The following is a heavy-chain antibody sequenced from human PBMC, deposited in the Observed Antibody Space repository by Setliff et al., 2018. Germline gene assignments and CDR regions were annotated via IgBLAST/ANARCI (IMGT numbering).Heavy chain of an antibody. J-gene: IGHJ4*02. D-gene: IGHD6-13*01. CDR1: GYAFINYY. CDR2: INTGGGSS. V-gene: IGHV1-46*01. Sequence: ASVKVSCKASGYAFINYYMFWVRQAPGQGPEWMGTINTGGGSSSIVDQFQGRVTMTRDTSTSTVYLELNSLRSDDTAVYYCARRGLAAAGKKGVFEHWGQGTLVTVSS. CDR3: ARRGLAAAGKKGVFEH.